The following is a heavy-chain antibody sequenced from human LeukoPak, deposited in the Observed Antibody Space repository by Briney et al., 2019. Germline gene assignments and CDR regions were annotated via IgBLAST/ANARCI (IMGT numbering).Heavy chain of an antibody. D-gene: IGHD3-10*01. CDR2: INQDGGEI. CDR1: GFTFSSSW. Sequence: GGSLRLSCAASGFTFSSSWMTGVRQAPGKGLEGVASINQDGGEIHYVDSVKGRFTISRDNAKNSLYLQMNSLTAEDTAVHYCVRAHHPGGWFDPWGQGTLVTVSS. CDR3: VRAHHPGGWFDP. V-gene: IGHV3-7*04. J-gene: IGHJ5*02.